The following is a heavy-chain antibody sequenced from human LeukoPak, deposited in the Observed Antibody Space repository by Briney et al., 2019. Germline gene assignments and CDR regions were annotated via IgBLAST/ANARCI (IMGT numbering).Heavy chain of an antibody. CDR3: ARNILFAFDI. Sequence: GGSLRLSCAASGLTVSSSYMSWVRQAPGKGLEWVSIIYNDGSTYYADSMKGRFTISRDNSKNTLYLQVNSLRADDTAMYYCARNILFAFDIWGQGTMVTVSS. J-gene: IGHJ3*02. D-gene: IGHD2/OR15-2a*01. CDR1: GLTVSSSY. V-gene: IGHV3-53*01. CDR2: IYNDGST.